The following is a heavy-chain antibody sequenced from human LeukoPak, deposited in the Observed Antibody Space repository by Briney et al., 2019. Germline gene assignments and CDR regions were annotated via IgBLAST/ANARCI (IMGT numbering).Heavy chain of an antibody. CDR3: ARRGYSYGGTNWFDP. CDR2: IYTSGST. V-gene: IGHV4-61*02. CDR1: GGSISSGSYY. J-gene: IGHJ5*02. Sequence: ASETLSLTCTVSGGSISSGSYYWSWIRQPAGKGLEWIGRIYTSGSTNYNPSLKSRVTISVDTSKNQFSLKLSSVTAADTAVYYCARRGYSYGGTNWFDPWGQGTLVTVSS. D-gene: IGHD5-18*01.